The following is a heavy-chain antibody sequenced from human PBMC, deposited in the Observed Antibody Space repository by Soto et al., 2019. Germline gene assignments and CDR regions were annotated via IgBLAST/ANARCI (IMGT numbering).Heavy chain of an antibody. CDR1: GFTFSSYG. V-gene: IGHV3-30*18. D-gene: IGHD2-8*02. J-gene: IGHJ2*01. CDR2: ISYDGSNK. CDR3: AKDSGGGLYFDL. Sequence: QVQLVESGGGVVQPGRSLRLSCAASGFTFSSYGMHWVRQAPGKGLEWVAVISYDGSNKYYADSVKGRFTISRDNSKNTLYLQMNSLRAEDTAVYYCAKDSGGGLYFDLWGRGTLVTVSS.